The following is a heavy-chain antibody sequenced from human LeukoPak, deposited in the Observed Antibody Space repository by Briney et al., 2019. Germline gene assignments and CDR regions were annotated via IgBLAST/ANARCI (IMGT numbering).Heavy chain of an antibody. V-gene: IGHV3-21*01. CDR1: GFTFSSYS. Sequence: GGSLRLSCAASGFTFSSYSMNWVRQAPGKGLEWVSSISSSSSYMYYADSVKGRFTISRDSAKNSLYLQMNRLRAEDTAVYYCARDKQLVQGGGVYWGQGTLSPSPQ. CDR3: ARDKQLVQGGGVY. D-gene: IGHD6-6*01. CDR2: ISSSSSYM. J-gene: IGHJ4*02.